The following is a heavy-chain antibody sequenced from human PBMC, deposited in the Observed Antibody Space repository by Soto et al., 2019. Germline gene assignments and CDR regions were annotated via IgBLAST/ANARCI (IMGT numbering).Heavy chain of an antibody. CDR2: IGWNSGDI. CDR3: GRVADSGYYTVEY. CDR1: GFTFDDYA. D-gene: IGHD3-22*01. J-gene: IGHJ4*02. V-gene: IGHV3-9*01. Sequence: GGSLRLSCAASGFTFDDYAMYWVRQAPGKGLEWVSGIGWNSGDIGYADSVQGRFTISRDNAKNSLYLQMNSLRVEDTAVYYCGRVADSGYYTVEYWGQGTLVTVSS.